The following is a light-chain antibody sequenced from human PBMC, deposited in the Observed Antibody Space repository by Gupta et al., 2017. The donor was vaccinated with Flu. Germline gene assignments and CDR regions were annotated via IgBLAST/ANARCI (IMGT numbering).Light chain of an antibody. Sequence: EIVLTQSPATLSLSPGERATLSCRASQSVSNYLAWYQQKPGQAPRLLIYDASNRATGIPARFSGSGYGTDFTLTISSREPEDFAVYYCQQHSNWPPITFGQGTLMEIK. CDR2: DAS. CDR3: QQHSNWPPIT. V-gene: IGKV3-11*01. J-gene: IGKJ5*01. CDR1: QSVSNY.